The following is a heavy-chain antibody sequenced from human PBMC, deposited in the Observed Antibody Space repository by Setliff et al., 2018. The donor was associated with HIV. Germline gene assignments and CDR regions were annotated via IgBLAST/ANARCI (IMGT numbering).Heavy chain of an antibody. CDR3: ARGRPQDIVVVVAVPIGAYYMDV. J-gene: IGHJ6*03. V-gene: IGHV4-34*01. D-gene: IGHD2-15*01. Sequence: PSETLSLTCAAYGGSFSGYYWSWIRQPPGKGLEWIGEINHSGSTNYNPSLKSRVTISVDTSKNQFSLKLSSVTAADTAVYYCARGRPQDIVVVVAVPIGAYYMDVWGRGTTVTVSS. CDR1: GGSFSGYY. CDR2: INHSGST.